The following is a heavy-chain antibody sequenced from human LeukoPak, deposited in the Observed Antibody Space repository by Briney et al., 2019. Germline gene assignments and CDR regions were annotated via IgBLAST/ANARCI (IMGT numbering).Heavy chain of an antibody. J-gene: IGHJ6*03. CDR3: AKGSDSTRVLYYMDV. Sequence: GGSLRLSCAASGFTFSRYSMNWVRQAPGKGLEWVSIISNSGGSTYYADSVKGRFTISRDNSKNTLYLQMNSLRAEDTAVYYCAKGSDSTRVLYYMDVWGKGTTVTVSS. D-gene: IGHD2-2*01. CDR2: ISNSGGST. V-gene: IGHV3-23*01. CDR1: GFTFSRYS.